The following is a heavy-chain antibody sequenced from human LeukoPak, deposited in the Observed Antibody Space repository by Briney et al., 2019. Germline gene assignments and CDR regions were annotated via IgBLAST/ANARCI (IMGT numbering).Heavy chain of an antibody. V-gene: IGHV4-59*01. CDR2: IYYSGST. J-gene: IGHJ5*02. CDR3: ARALDRNWFDP. Sequence: PSETLSLICTVSGGSISSYYWSWIRQPPGKGLEWIGYIYYSGSTNYNPSLKSRVTLSVDTSKNQFSLKLSSVTAADTAVYYCARALDRNWFDPWGQRTLVTVSS. CDR1: GGSISSYY.